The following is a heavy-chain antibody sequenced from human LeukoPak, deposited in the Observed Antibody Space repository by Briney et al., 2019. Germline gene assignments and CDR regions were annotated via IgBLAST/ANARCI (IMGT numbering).Heavy chain of an antibody. V-gene: IGHV4-34*01. CDR3: ARGYFDWGDAFDI. Sequence: PPEILSLTCAVYGGSFSGYYWSWIRQPPGKGLEWIGEINHSGSTNYNPSLKSRVTISVDTSKNQFSLKLSSVTAADTAVYYCARGYFDWGDAFDIWGQGTMVTVSS. D-gene: IGHD3-9*01. J-gene: IGHJ3*02. CDR2: INHSGST. CDR1: GGSFSGYY.